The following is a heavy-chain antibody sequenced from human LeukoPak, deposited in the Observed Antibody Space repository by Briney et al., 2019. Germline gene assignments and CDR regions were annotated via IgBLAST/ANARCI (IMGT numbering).Heavy chain of an antibody. CDR2: IYYSGSA. V-gene: IGHV4-39*01. Sequence: SETLSLTCTVSGGSIRTSSYYWGWIRQPPGKGLEWIGSIYYSGSAYYNPSLKNRVTISVDTSKDQFSLKLNSVTAADTAVYYCARTHCSSTSCTFDYWGQGTLVTVSS. J-gene: IGHJ4*02. CDR3: ARTHCSSTSCTFDY. CDR1: GGSIRTSSYY. D-gene: IGHD2-2*01.